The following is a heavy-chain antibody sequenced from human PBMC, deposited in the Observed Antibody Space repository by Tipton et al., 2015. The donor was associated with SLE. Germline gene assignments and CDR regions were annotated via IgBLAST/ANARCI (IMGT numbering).Heavy chain of an antibody. Sequence: TLSLTCTVSGDSISNGDDYWSWIRQPPGKGLEWIGNIYYGGGTYYNPSLESRVTISLDTSKNQFSLKLNSVPAAGTAVSYCATSTDQNWFDPWGQGTLVAVSS. CDR2: IYYGGGT. D-gene: IGHD2-2*01. CDR1: GDSISNGDDY. CDR3: ATSTDQNWFDP. J-gene: IGHJ5*02. V-gene: IGHV4-31*03.